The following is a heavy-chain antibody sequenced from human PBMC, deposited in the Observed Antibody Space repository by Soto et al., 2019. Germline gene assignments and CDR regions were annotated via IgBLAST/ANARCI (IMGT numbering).Heavy chain of an antibody. CDR1: GSSFSSFG. Sequence: QLQLVESGGGVVQPGRSLRLSCAGSGSSFSSFGMHWVRQAPGKGLEWVASISYDGSITHYADSVKGRLTISRDIFKSTLFLQMNSLRTEDTAVYYCAKGWYSSSDYWGQGTLVTVSS. CDR2: ISYDGSIT. V-gene: IGHV3-30*18. CDR3: AKGWYSSSDY. J-gene: IGHJ4*02. D-gene: IGHD6-6*01.